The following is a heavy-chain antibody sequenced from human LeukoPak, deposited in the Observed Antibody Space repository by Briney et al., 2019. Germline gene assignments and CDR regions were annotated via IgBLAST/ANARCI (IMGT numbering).Heavy chain of an antibody. J-gene: IGHJ4*02. CDR1: GFTFSSYG. D-gene: IGHD5-24*01. Sequence: GGSLRLSCAASGFTFSSYGMHWVRQAPGKGLEWVSHISSSGKIIFYADSVKGRFTISRDNARNSLYLQMNILRAEDTALYYCARDLPNGYNYPHYFDSWGQGTLVTVSS. CDR2: ISSSGKII. V-gene: IGHV3-48*04. CDR3: ARDLPNGYNYPHYFDS.